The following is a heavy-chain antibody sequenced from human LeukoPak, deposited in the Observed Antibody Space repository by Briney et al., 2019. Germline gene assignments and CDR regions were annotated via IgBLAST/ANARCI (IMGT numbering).Heavy chain of an antibody. CDR3: ALLEMTSISIDY. CDR2: INPNSGGT. J-gene: IGHJ4*02. Sequence: ASVKVSCKASGYTFTGYYMHWVRQAPGQGLEWMGWINPNSGGTNYAQKFQGRVTMTRDTSINTVYMEMSRLRSDDTAVYYCALLEMTSISIDYWGQGTLVTVSS. CDR1: GYTFTGYY. D-gene: IGHD5-24*01. V-gene: IGHV1-2*02.